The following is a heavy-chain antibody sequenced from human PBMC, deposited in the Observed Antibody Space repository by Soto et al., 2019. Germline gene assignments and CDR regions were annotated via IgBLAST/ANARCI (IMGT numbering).Heavy chain of an antibody. Sequence: LSLTCTVSGGSISSYYWSWIRQPPGKGLEWIGYIYYSGSTNYNPSLKSRVTISVDTSKNQFSLKLSSVTAADTAVYYCARTHCSSTSCYTRDYYYYGMDVGGQGTTVTVSS. J-gene: IGHJ6*02. D-gene: IGHD2-2*02. CDR2: IYYSGST. CDR1: GGSISSYY. CDR3: ARTHCSSTSCYTRDYYYYGMDV. V-gene: IGHV4-59*01.